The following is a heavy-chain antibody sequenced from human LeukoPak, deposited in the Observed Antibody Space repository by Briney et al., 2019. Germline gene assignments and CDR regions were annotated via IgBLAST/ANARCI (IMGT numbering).Heavy chain of an antibody. D-gene: IGHD2-2*01. J-gene: IGHJ3*02. CDR3: AREYQLYDDAFDI. CDR1: GFTVSSNY. V-gene: IGHV3-66*02. CDR2: IYSGGST. Sequence: TGGSLRLSCAASGFTVSSNYMSWVRQAPGKGLEWVSVIYSGGSTYYADSVKGRFTISRDNSKNTLYLQMNSLRAEDTAVYYCAREYQLYDDAFDIWGQGTMVTVSS.